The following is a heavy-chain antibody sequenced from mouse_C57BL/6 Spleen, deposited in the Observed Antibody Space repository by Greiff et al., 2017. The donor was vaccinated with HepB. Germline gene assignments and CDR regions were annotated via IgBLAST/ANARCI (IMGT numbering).Heavy chain of an antibody. CDR3: AREITTVVAPWYFDV. Sequence: EVHLVESGGGLVKPGGSLKLSCAASGFTFSDYGMHWVRQAPEKGLEWVAYISSGSSTIYYADTVKGRFTISRDNAKNTLCLQMTSLRSEDTAMYYCAREITTVVAPWYFDVWGTGTTVTVSS. D-gene: IGHD1-1*01. CDR1: GFTFSDYG. J-gene: IGHJ1*03. V-gene: IGHV5-17*01. CDR2: ISSGSSTI.